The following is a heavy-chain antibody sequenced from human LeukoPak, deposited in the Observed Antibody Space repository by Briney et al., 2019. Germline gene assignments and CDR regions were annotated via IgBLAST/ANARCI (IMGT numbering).Heavy chain of an antibody. CDR1: GFTFKDFY. J-gene: IGHJ5*02. D-gene: IGHD6-13*01. CDR2: ISGGSTNI. V-gene: IGHV3-11*01. CDR3: ARRGYNNNWYGYGWFDP. Sequence: GGSPRLSCEASGFTFKDFYMSWIRQAPGKGLEWIAYISGGSTNINYADSVRGRFTISRDNAKSSVSLQMNDLRADDTAVYYCARRGYNNNWYGYGWFDPWGQGTLVTVSS.